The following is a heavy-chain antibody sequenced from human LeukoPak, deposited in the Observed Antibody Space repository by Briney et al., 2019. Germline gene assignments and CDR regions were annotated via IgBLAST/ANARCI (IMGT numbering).Heavy chain of an antibody. J-gene: IGHJ6*02. CDR3: ARPSRSSWFYYYGMDV. V-gene: IGHV1-46*01. Sequence: ASVKVSCKASGYTFTSFHMHWVRQAPGQGLEWMGVINADGDKTTYAEKFRGRLTLTTDTSTTSVFMELSSLGPEDTAVYFCARPSRSSWFYYYGMDVWGPGTTVIVSS. D-gene: IGHD6-13*01. CDR1: GYTFTSFH. CDR2: INADGDKT.